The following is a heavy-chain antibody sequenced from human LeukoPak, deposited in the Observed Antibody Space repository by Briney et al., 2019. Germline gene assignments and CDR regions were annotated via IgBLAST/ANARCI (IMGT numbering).Heavy chain of an antibody. V-gene: IGHV4-31*03. D-gene: IGHD1/OR15-1a*01. J-gene: IGHJ4*02. CDR2: IYYSGTT. Sequence: PSETLSLTCTVSGGSISSGDYYWSWLRQLPGKGLEWIAYIYYSGTTYYNPSLKSRLTISTDTSNNQFSLNLSSVTAADTAVYYCATNNLHGGGFFDYWGQGTLVTVSS. CDR1: GGSISSGDYY. CDR3: ATNNLHGGGFFDY.